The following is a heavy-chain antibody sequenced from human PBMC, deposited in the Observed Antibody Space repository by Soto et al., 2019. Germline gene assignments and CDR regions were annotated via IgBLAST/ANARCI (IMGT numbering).Heavy chain of an antibody. CDR3: ARVNTTLVDHFDC. CDR2: MHRGGST. Sequence: GSLRLSCVVSGFSVSATSIFWVRQATGKGLEWVSLMHRGGSTDNADSVKGRFTTSRDKSKNTLYLHMNGLRVEDTAVYYCARVNTTLVDHFDCWGRGTLVTVSS. CDR1: GFSVSATS. J-gene: IGHJ4*02. V-gene: IGHV3-53*01. D-gene: IGHD5-18*01.